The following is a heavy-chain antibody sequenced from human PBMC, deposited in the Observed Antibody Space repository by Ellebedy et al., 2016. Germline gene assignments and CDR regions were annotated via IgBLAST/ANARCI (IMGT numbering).Heavy chain of an antibody. D-gene: IGHD5-18*01. CDR3: AKDLGPFIQLLDY. CDR2: ISYDGSNK. J-gene: IGHJ4*02. CDR1: GFTFSSYG. Sequence: GGSLRLSXAASGFTFSSYGMHWVRQAPGKGLEWVAVISYDGSNKYYADSVKGRFTISRDNSKNTLYLQMNSLRAEDTAVYYCAKDLGPFIQLLDYWGQGTLVTVSS. V-gene: IGHV3-30*18.